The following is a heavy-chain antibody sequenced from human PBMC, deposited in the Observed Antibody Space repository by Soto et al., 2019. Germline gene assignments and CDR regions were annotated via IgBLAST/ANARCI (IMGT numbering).Heavy chain of an antibody. J-gene: IGHJ4*02. V-gene: IGHV3-33*01. CDR1: GFTFSSYG. CDR2: IWYDGSNK. Sequence: SGGSLRLSCAASGFTFSSYGMHWVRQAPGKGLEWVAVIWYDGSNKYYADSVKGRFTISRDNSKNTLYLQVNSLRAEDTAVYYCARERKRNYYDSSGYYSLDYWGQGTLVTVSS. D-gene: IGHD3-22*01. CDR3: ARERKRNYYDSSGYYSLDY.